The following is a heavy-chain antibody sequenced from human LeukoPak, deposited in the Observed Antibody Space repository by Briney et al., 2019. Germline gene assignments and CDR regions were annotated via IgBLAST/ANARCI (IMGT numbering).Heavy chain of an antibody. D-gene: IGHD3-10*01. CDR3: ARSRGIDLYHYYYMDV. CDR2: TYGNGGST. J-gene: IGHJ6*03. V-gene: IGHV3-64*01. Sequence: GGLLRLSCAASVFTFCSYPMHWVRQAPGKGLEYVSTTYGNGGSTNYANSVKGRFTISRDYSKNTLYLQMGSLRGEDMAVYFCARSRGIDLYHYYYMDVWGKGTTVTVSS. CDR1: VFTFCSYP.